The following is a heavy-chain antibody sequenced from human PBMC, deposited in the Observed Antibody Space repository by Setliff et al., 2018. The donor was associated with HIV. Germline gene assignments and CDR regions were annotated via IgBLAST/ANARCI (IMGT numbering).Heavy chain of an antibody. CDR2: INAANGKT. CDR1: GYTFTSYT. CDR3: ARGVIRGVISQGGLDY. D-gene: IGHD3-10*01. V-gene: IGHV1-3*01. J-gene: IGHJ4*02. Sequence: GASVKVSCKASGYTFTSYTLHWVRQAPGQRLEWMGWINAANGKTSYPQRFEARVTITMDTGASTAYMELNSLRSEDSAVYYCARGVIRGVISQGGLDYWGPGTLVTVSS.